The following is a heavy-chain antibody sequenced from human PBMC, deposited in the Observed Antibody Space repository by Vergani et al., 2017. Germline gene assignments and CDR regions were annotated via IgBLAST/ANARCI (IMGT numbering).Heavy chain of an antibody. CDR2: IGTAGDT. CDR1: GFTFSSYD. J-gene: IGHJ2*01. CDR3: ARVGGVKQLGYWYFDL. D-gene: IGHD6-6*01. V-gene: IGHV3-13*04. Sequence: EVQLVESGGGLVQPGGSLRLSCAASGFTFSSYDMHWVRQATGKGLEWVSAIGTAGDTYYPGSVKGRFTISRESAKNALYRQMNSLRAGDTAVYYCARVGGVKQLGYWYFDLWGRGTLVTVSS.